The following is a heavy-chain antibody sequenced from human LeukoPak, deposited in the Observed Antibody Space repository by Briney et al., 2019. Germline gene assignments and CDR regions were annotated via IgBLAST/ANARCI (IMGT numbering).Heavy chain of an antibody. Sequence: GGSLRLSCAASGFTFDDYAMHWVRQAPGKGGEWVSLISGDGGSTNYADSLKGRFTISRDNSKNSLYLQMNSLRTEDTALYYCAKGIAAAGYFDYWGQGTLVTVSS. J-gene: IGHJ4*02. V-gene: IGHV3-43*02. CDR3: AKGIAAAGYFDY. D-gene: IGHD6-13*01. CDR1: GFTFDDYA. CDR2: ISGDGGST.